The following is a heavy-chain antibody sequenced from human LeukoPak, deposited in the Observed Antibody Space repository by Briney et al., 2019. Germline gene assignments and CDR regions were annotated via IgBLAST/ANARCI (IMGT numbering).Heavy chain of an antibody. V-gene: IGHV4-39*07. CDR3: ARDSGYDLYYYYGMDV. CDR2: IYYSGST. Sequence: SETLSFTCTVSGGSISSSSYYWGWIRQPPGKGLEWIGSIYYSGSTYYNPSLKSRVTISVDTSKNQFSLKLSSVTAADTAVYYCARDSGYDLYYYYGMDVWGQGTTVTVSS. CDR1: GGSISSSSYY. D-gene: IGHD5-12*01. J-gene: IGHJ6*02.